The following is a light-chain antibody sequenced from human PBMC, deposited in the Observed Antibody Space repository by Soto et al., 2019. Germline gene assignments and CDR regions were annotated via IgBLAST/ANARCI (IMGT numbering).Light chain of an antibody. CDR2: EAS. J-gene: IGKJ5*01. V-gene: IGKV3-11*01. Sequence: EMVLTQSPATLSLSPWERATLSCRASQSVSSYLAWYQQKPGQAPRLLIYEASNRATGIPARFSGSGSGTDFTLTISSLEPEDFAVYYCQQRSDWPITFGQGTRLEI. CDR3: QQRSDWPIT. CDR1: QSVSSY.